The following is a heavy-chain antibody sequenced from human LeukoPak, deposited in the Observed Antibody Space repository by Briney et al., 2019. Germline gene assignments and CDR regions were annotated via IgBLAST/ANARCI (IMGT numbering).Heavy chain of an antibody. CDR1: GYTFTGYY. Sequence: ASVKVSCKASGYTFTGYYLHWVRQAPGQGLEWMGWINPNSGGTNYAQKFQGWVTMTRDTSISTAYMELSRLRSDDTAVYYCARTRGFDAFDIWGQGTMVTVSS. CDR2: INPNSGGT. V-gene: IGHV1-2*04. J-gene: IGHJ3*02. CDR3: ARTRGFDAFDI. D-gene: IGHD2-15*01.